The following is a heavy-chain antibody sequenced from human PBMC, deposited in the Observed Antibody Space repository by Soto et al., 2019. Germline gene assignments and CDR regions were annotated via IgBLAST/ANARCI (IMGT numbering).Heavy chain of an antibody. CDR1: GFTFSGSA. CDR3: TVDNETQNYGMDV. CDR2: IRSKANSYAT. D-gene: IGHD5-12*01. Sequence: PGGSLRLSCAASGFTFSGSAMHWVRQASGKGLEWVGRIRSKANSYATAYAASVKGRFTISRDDSKNTAYLQMNSLKTEDTAVYYCTVDNETQNYGMDVWGQGTTVTVSS. V-gene: IGHV3-73*01. J-gene: IGHJ6*02.